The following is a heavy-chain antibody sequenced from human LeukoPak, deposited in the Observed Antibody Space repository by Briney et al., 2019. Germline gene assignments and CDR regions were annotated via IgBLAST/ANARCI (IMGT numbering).Heavy chain of an antibody. J-gene: IGHJ4*02. V-gene: IGHV4-59*01. CDR3: ARRPAARLTFDY. CDR2: IYNSGST. CDR1: GGSINNYF. D-gene: IGHD2-2*01. Sequence: SETLSLTCSVSGGSINNYFWSWIRQPPGKGLEWIGYIYNSGSTNYNPFLKSRVTMSLDTSKNQFSLKLSSVTAADTAMYYCARRPAARLTFDYWGREPWSPSP.